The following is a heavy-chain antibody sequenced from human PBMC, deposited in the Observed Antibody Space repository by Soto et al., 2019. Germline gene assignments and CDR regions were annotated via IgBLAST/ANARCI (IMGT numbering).Heavy chain of an antibody. CDR1: GFTFSSDG. D-gene: IGHD6-19*01. CDR2: ISYDGSNK. Sequence: GGSLRLSCAASGFTFSSDGMHWVRQVPGKGLEWVAVISYDGSNKYYADSVKGRFTISRDNSKNTLYLQMNSLRAEDTAVYYCAKDTIAVAPTFDYWGQGTLVTVSS. J-gene: IGHJ4*02. CDR3: AKDTIAVAPTFDY. V-gene: IGHV3-30*18.